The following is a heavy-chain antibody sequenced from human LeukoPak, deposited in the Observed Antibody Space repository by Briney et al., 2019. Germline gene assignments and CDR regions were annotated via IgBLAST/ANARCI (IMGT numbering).Heavy chain of an antibody. CDR2: MHTSGST. V-gene: IGHV4-4*07. D-gene: IGHD3-9*01. J-gene: IGHJ2*01. CDR3: ARVRRYFDWLLPPRYFDL. CDR1: GDSISNYY. Sequence: SETLSLTCTVSGDSISNYYWTWIRQPAGKGLEWIGRMHTSGSTNYNPSLKSRVTLSVDTSKNQFSLKLSSVTAADTAVYYCARVRRYFDWLLPPRYFDLWGRGTLVTVSS.